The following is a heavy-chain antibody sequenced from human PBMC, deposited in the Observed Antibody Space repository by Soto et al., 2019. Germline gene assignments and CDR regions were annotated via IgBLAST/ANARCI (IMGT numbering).Heavy chain of an antibody. J-gene: IGHJ2*01. CDR1: GYTFTSYA. CDR2: INAGNGNT. V-gene: IGHV1-3*01. D-gene: IGHD2-21*02. Sequence: ASVKVSCKASGYTFTSYAMHWVRQAPGQRLEWMGWINAGNGNTKYSQKFQGRVTITRDTSASTAYMELNSLRAEDTAVYYCARDDIVVVTAPRPSSWYFDLWGRGTLVTVSS. CDR3: ARDDIVVVTAPRPSSWYFDL.